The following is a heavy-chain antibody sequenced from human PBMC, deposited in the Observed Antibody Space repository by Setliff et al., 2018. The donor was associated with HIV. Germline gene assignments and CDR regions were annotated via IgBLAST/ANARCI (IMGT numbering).Heavy chain of an antibody. CDR3: ARWESAQKAFNP. V-gene: IGHV4-4*09. CDR2: GHHSGHT. Sequence: SETLSLTCTVSGVSITSHYWNWIRQSPGKGLEWIGFGHHSGHTRQNPSLASRVTISVDMSKNQFSLKLNSLSAADTAVYYCARWESAQKAFNPWGHGTMVTVTS. CDR1: GVSITSHY. D-gene: IGHD1-26*01. J-gene: IGHJ3*01.